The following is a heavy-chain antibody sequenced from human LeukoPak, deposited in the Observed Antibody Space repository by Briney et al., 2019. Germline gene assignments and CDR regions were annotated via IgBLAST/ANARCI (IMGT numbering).Heavy chain of an antibody. V-gene: IGHV5-51*01. J-gene: IGHJ4*02. CDR1: GYRFTTYW. Sequence: GESLKISCKGSGYRFTTYWIGWVRQVPGQGLEWMGIIYPGDSDTRYITSFQGQVTISADKSISTAYLQWSSLKASDTAMYYCARHTSLDYWGQGTLVTVSA. CDR3: ARHTSLDY. CDR2: IYPGDSDT.